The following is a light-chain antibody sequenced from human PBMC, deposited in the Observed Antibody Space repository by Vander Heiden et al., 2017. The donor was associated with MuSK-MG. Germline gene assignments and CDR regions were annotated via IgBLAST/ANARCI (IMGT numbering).Light chain of an antibody. Sequence: VLTQSPGTLSLSPGERATLSCRASQSVSNNYLAWYQQKLGQAPRLLIYGASSRATGIPDRFSGSGSGTDFTLTISRLEPEDFAVYYCQQYGSSPWTFGRGTKVEIK. CDR2: GAS. V-gene: IGKV3-20*01. CDR1: QSVSNNY. J-gene: IGKJ1*01. CDR3: QQYGSSPWT.